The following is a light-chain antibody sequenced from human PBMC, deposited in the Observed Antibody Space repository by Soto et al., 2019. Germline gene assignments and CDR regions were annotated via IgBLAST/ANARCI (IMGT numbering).Light chain of an antibody. J-gene: IGKJ1*01. Sequence: EIVMTQSRATLSASPGYRATLSCRASQSVSSNLAWYQQKPGQAPRLLIYGASSRATGIPDRFSGSGSGTDFTLTISRLEPEDSAVYYCQQHGTTFGQGTRWIS. CDR2: GAS. V-gene: IGKV3-20*01. CDR1: QSVSSN. CDR3: QQHGTT.